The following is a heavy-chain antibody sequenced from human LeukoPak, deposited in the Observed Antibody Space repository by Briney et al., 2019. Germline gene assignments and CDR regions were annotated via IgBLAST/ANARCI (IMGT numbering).Heavy chain of an antibody. CDR1: GFIFSGSW. CDR3: ARPFEHDGIDI. J-gene: IGHJ4*02. V-gene: IGHV3-74*01. Sequence: PGGSLRLSCAASGFIFSGSWMDWVRQVPGKGLEWVSRIFPDGTTTTYADSVKGRFTISRDNTKNTLYLQMNSLRAEDTAVYYCARPFEHDGIDIWGQGTLVTVSS. CDR2: IFPDGTTT. D-gene: IGHD3-9*01.